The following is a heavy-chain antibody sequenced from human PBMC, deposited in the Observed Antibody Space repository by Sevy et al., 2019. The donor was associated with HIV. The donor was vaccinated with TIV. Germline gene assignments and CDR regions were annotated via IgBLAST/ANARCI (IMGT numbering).Heavy chain of an antibody. CDR3: AREAAAGTLDY. J-gene: IGHJ4*02. Sequence: GGSLRLSCAASGFTFSHYSMNWVRQAPGKGLEWVSSISSSSSYIYYADSVKGRFTISRDNAKNSLYLQMNSLRAEDTAVYYCAREAAAGTLDYWGQGTLVTVSS. CDR2: ISSSSSYI. CDR1: GFTFSHYS. D-gene: IGHD6-13*01. V-gene: IGHV3-21*01.